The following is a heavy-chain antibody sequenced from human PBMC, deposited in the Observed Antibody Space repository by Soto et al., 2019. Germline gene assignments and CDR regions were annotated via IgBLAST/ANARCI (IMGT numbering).Heavy chain of an antibody. CDR3: ARGAEDIVVVPAAIRGYYFDY. CDR1: GGSFSGYY. Sequence: QVQLQQWGAGLLKPSETLSLTCAVYGGSFSGYYWSWIRQPPGKGLEWIGEINHRGSTNYNPSLKSRVTISVDTSKNQFSLKLSSVTAADTAVYYCARGAEDIVVVPAAIRGYYFDYWGQGTLVTVSS. D-gene: IGHD2-2*01. V-gene: IGHV4-34*01. J-gene: IGHJ4*02. CDR2: INHRGST.